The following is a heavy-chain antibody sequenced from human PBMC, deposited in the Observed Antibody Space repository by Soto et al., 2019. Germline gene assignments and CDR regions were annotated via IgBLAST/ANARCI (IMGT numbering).Heavy chain of an antibody. CDR3: ARVYGDYGPPYYYGMDV. CDR2: IWYDGSNK. Sequence: QVQLVESGGGVVQPGRSLRLSCAASGFTFSSYGMHWVRQAPGKGLEWVAVIWYDGSNKYYADSVKGRFTISRDNSKNTLYLQMNSLRAEDTAVYYCARVYGDYGPPYYYGMDVWGQGTTVTVSS. D-gene: IGHD4-17*01. J-gene: IGHJ6*02. CDR1: GFTFSSYG. V-gene: IGHV3-33*01.